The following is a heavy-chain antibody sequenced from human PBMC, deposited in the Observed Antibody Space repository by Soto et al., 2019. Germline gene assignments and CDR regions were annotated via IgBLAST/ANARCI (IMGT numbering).Heavy chain of an antibody. CDR1: GGTFSSYA. Sequence: SVKVSCKASGGTFSSYAISWVRRAPGQGLEWMGGIIPIFGTANYAQKFQGRVTITADESTSTAYMELSSLRSEDTAVYYCARDYCSSTSCYFVGYTPPTYYFDYWGQGTLVTV. CDR2: IIPIFGTA. D-gene: IGHD2-2*01. V-gene: IGHV1-69*13. J-gene: IGHJ4*02. CDR3: ARDYCSSTSCYFVGYTPPTYYFDY.